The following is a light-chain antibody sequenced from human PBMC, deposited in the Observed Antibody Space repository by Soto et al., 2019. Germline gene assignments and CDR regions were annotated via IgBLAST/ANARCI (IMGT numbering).Light chain of an antibody. V-gene: IGKV1-27*01. J-gene: IGKJ3*01. CDR3: QKYNSDPLT. CDR1: QGISSY. CDR2: AAS. Sequence: DIQMTQSPSSLSASVGDRVTITCRASQGISSYLAWYQQKPGKVPKLLIYAASTLQSGVPSRFSGSGSGTDFTLTISSLQPEDFATYYCQKYNSDPLTFGPGTKVDIK.